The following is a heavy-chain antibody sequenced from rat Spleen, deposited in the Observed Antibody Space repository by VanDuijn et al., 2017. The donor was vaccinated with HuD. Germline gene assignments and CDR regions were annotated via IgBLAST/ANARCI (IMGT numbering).Heavy chain of an antibody. V-gene: IGHV5S13*01. CDR3: ARREYGGFFGYFDY. Sequence: EVQLVESGGGLVQPGRSLKLSCVASGFTFSNYGMAWVRQTPTKGLEWVASISTGGVNTYYPDSVKGRFTISRDNAENIVYLQMNSLRCEDTATYYCARREYGGFFGYFDYWGQGVMVTVSS. CDR2: ISTGGVNT. D-gene: IGHD1-11*01. CDR1: GFTFSNYG. J-gene: IGHJ2*01.